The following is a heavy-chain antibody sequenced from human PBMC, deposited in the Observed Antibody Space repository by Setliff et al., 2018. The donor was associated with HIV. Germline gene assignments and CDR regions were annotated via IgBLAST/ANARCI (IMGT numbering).Heavy chain of an antibody. CDR2: ISARGTT. J-gene: IGHJ3*02. CDR3: ARAGNYGAFDGFDI. V-gene: IGHV4-31*02. CDR1: GGSLNSGDHF. D-gene: IGHD1-7*01. Sequence: SETLSLTCTVSGGSLNSGDHFWSWIRQRPGKGPEWIGYISARGTTYYTASLRRRLTMSVDTSNNQFSLSLSSVTAADTAVYYCARAGNYGAFDGFDIWGQGTMVTVSS.